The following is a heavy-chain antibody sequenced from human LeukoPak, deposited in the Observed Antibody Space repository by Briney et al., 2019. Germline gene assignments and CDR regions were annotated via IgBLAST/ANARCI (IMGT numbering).Heavy chain of an antibody. CDR3: AKDQGGYCSSTSCYSFDY. Sequence: GGSLRLSCAASGFTFSSYAMSWVRQAPGKGLEWVSAISGSGGSTYYADSVKGRFTISRDNSKNTLYPQMNSLRAEDTAVYYCAKDQGGYCSSTSCYSFDYWGQGTLVTVSS. CDR2: ISGSGGST. CDR1: GFTFSSYA. D-gene: IGHD2-2*02. J-gene: IGHJ4*02. V-gene: IGHV3-23*01.